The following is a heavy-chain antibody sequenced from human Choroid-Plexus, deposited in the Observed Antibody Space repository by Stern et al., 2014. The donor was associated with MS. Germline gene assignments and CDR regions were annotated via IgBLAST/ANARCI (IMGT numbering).Heavy chain of an antibody. D-gene: IGHD2/OR15-2a*01. J-gene: IGHJ5*02. CDR1: GFTFGSCA. CDR3: AKDRHYLTYFFDH. V-gene: IGHV3-30*18. Sequence: VQLVESGGGVVQPVRPLRLSCVASGFTFGSCAMHWVRQAPGKGLEWVAGVSYDGSNKYYADSVKGRFTISRDNSQNTLYMQMSSLRPEDTAVYYCAKDRHYLTYFFDHWGQGSLVTVSS. CDR2: VSYDGSNK.